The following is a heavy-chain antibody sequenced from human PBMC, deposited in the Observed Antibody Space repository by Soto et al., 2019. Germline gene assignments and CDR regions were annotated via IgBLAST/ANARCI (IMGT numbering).Heavy chain of an antibody. CDR2: VFPGDSET. CDR1: GDAFTKYW. CDR3: ATRKLHCGGGSCYGTNGLDY. D-gene: IGHD2-15*01. V-gene: IGHV5-51*01. J-gene: IGHJ4*02. Sequence: GGSLKISCQVSGDAFTKYWIGGVRQMPGKGREWMGIVFPGDSETRYSPSFQGQDTFSADQTTSTAFLKWNSLRASDTAVYYCATRKLHCGGGSCYGTNGLDYWGQGTKVTVSS.